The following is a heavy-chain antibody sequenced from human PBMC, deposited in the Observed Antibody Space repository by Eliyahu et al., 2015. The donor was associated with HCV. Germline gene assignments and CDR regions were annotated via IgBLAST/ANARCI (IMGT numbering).Heavy chain of an antibody. CDR2: ISYDGANK. Sequence: QVQLVESGGGVXQPGRSLRXSCAAXGFXFSXHGMPWVRQAPGEGLGWVAVISYDGANKYYADSVKGRFSISRDNSKNTLYLQMNSLRAEDTALYYCARDVIIVGLFIARSSGYDMDVWGQGTTVTVSS. CDR3: ARDVIIVGLFIARSSGYDMDV. D-gene: IGHD3/OR15-3a*01. CDR1: GFXFSXHG. J-gene: IGHJ6*02. V-gene: IGHV3-30-3*01.